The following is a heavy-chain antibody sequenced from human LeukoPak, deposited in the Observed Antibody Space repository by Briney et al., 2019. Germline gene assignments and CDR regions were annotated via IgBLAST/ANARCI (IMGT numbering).Heavy chain of an antibody. J-gene: IGHJ4*02. CDR1: GFTFSSYA. CDR2: ISVSSSNI. V-gene: IGHV3-48*02. D-gene: IGHD7-27*01. CDR3: ARESYWGSSAKGFDY. Sequence: GRSLRLSCAASGFTFSSYAMHWVRQAPGKGLEWVSYISVSSSNIYYADSVKGRFTISRDNAKNSLYLQMNSLRDEDTAVYYCARESYWGSSAKGFDYWGQGTLVTVSS.